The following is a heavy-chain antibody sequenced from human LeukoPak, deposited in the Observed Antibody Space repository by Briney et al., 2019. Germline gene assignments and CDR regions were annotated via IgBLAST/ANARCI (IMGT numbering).Heavy chain of an antibody. CDR2: ISSSSGYI. CDR3: ARVDSSGYGLVN. D-gene: IGHD3-22*01. V-gene: IGHV3-21*01. CDR1: GFAFSSYI. Sequence: GGSLRLSCAASGFAFSSYIMNWVRQAPGKGLEWVSSISSSSGYIYYADSVKGRFTISRDNAKNSLYLQMNSLRAEDTAVYSCARVDSSGYGLVNWGQGTLVTVSS. J-gene: IGHJ4*02.